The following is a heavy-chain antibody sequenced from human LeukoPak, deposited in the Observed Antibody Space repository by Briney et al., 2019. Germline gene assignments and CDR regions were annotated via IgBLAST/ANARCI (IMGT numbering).Heavy chain of an antibody. V-gene: IGHV4-30-4*08. Sequence: SETLSLTCTVSGGSISSGDYYWSWIRQPPGKGLEWIGHIYYSGSTYYNPSLKSRVTISVDTSKNQFSLKLSSVAAADTAVYYCARSPYSNYYYYYYMDVWGKGTTVTVSS. CDR1: GGSISSGDYY. J-gene: IGHJ6*03. D-gene: IGHD4-11*01. CDR3: ARSPYSNYYYYYYMDV. CDR2: IYYSGST.